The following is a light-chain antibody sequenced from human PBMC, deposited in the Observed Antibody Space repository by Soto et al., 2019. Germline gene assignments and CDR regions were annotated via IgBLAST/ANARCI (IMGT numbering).Light chain of an antibody. CDR1: TSNIGAGYD. J-gene: IGLJ1*01. CDR2: GNS. V-gene: IGLV1-40*01. Sequence: QSVLTQPPSVSGAPGQRVTISCTGRTSNIGAGYDVHWYQQLPGTAPKAPIYGNSIRPSGVPDRFSGAKSGASASLAITGLQAEDEADYCCQSCVRSLGGSGYVFGTGVKVIVL. CDR3: QSCVRSLGGSGYV.